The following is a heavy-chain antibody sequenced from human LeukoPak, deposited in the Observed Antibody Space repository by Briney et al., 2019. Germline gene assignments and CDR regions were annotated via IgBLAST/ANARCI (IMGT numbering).Heavy chain of an antibody. V-gene: IGHV1-18*01. CDR1: GYTFISYG. CDR3: ARGQAQDSSGYYSVAYFDY. CDR2: ISPYTGNT. Sequence: GASVKVSCKASGYTFISYGITWVRQAPGQGLEWMGWISPYTGNTNSARKVQGRVTLTTDTSTSTVYMELRSLRSDDTAVYYCARGQAQDSSGYYSVAYFDYWGQGTPVTVSS. J-gene: IGHJ4*02. D-gene: IGHD3-22*01.